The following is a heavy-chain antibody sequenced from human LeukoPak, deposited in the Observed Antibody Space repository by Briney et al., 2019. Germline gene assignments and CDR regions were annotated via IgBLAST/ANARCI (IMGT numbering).Heavy chain of an antibody. Sequence: GGSLRLSCAASGFTFSSYWMSWVRQAPGKGLEWVTNIKQDGSEKYYVDSVKGRFTISRDNAKNSLYLQMNSLRAEDTAVYYCARSVVTPWVYYFDYWGQGTLVTVSS. J-gene: IGHJ4*02. CDR1: GFTFSSYW. CDR3: ARSVVTPWVYYFDY. V-gene: IGHV3-7*01. CDR2: IKQDGSEK. D-gene: IGHD4-23*01.